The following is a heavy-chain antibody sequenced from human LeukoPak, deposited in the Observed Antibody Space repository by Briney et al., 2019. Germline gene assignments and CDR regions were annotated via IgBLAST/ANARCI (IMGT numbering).Heavy chain of an antibody. Sequence: GRSLRLSCAASGFTFSSYAMHWVRQAPGKGLEWVAVISYDGSNKYYADSVKGRFTIPRDNSKNTLYLQMNSLRAEDTAVYYCARPYSSSYGFDYWGQGTLVTVSS. CDR3: ARPYSSSYGFDY. CDR2: ISYDGSNK. CDR1: GFTFSSYA. D-gene: IGHD6-6*01. V-gene: IGHV3-30-3*01. J-gene: IGHJ4*02.